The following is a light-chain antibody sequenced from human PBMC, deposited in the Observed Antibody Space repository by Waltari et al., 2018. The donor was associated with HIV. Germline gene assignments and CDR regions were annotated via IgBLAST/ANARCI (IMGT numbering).Light chain of an antibody. Sequence: QPMLTQPPSVSGAPGQTVTISCIGDISKTARFDGHWYQPLPGAAPKLLIYANTNRPSGVPDRFSASKSGTSASLAISGLQAEDEADYYCQSYDTILSGPVVVFGGGTKLTVL. V-gene: IGLV1-40*01. CDR2: ANT. CDR3: QSYDTILSGPVVV. CDR1: ISKTARFD. J-gene: IGLJ2*01.